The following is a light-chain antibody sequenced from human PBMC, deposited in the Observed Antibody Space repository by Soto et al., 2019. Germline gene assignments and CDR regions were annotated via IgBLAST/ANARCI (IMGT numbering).Light chain of an antibody. Sequence: QSVLTQPASVSGSPGQSITISCTGTSSDVGGYNYVSWYQQHPGKAPKLMIYDVSNRPSGVSNRFSGSKSGNTASLTISGLQAEDEADNYCSPYTSSSTPLYVFGTGTKVTVL. CDR1: SSDVGGYNY. V-gene: IGLV2-14*01. CDR3: SPYTSSSTPLYV. J-gene: IGLJ1*01. CDR2: DVS.